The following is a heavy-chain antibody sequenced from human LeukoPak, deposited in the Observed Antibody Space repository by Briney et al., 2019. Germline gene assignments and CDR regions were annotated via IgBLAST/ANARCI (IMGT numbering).Heavy chain of an antibody. J-gene: IGHJ6*02. D-gene: IGHD3-10*01. CDR1: GFTFSSYG. V-gene: IGHV3-30*18. Sequence: PGRSLRLSCAASGFTFSSYGMHWVRQAPGKGLEWVAVISYDGSNKYYADSVKGRFTISRDNSKNTLYLQMNSLRAEDTAVYYCAKDSRATALGSGLYYYYGMDVWGQGTTVTVSS. CDR3: AKDSRATALGSGLYYYYGMDV. CDR2: ISYDGSNK.